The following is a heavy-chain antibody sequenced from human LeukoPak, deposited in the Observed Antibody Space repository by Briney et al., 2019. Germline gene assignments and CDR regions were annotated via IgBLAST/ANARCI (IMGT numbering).Heavy chain of an antibody. CDR1: GGSISGYY. Sequence: PSETLSLTCTVSGGSISGYYWSWIRQPAGKGLEWIGRIYTSESPDYNPSLKSRVTMSVDTSENQFSLRLSSVTAADTAVYYCARDLDFYDSGGYDYYYGMDVWGQGTTVTVS. J-gene: IGHJ6*02. D-gene: IGHD3-22*01. CDR3: ARDLDFYDSGGYDYYYGMDV. V-gene: IGHV4-4*07. CDR2: IYTSESP.